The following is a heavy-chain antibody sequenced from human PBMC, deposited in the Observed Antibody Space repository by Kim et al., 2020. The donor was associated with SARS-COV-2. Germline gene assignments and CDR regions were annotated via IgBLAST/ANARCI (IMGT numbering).Heavy chain of an antibody. V-gene: IGHV3-48*02. D-gene: IGHD3-16*01. CDR2: STK. J-gene: IGHJ4*02. Sequence: STKHYADSGKGRFTIPRDNAKNSLYLQMNSLRDEDTAVYYCARVRGGANDYWGQGTLVTVSS. CDR3: ARVRGGANDY.